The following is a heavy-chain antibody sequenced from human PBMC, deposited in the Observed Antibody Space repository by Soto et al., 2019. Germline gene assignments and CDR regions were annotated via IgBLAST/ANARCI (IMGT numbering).Heavy chain of an antibody. Sequence: QVQLVQSGAEVKEPGSAVKVSCKAPADSFSSYGISWVRQAPGQGLEWMGGILPIFGTTNYAEKFKGRVTITADEATNTAYMELSSLRSEDTALYYCARVFPDGWVEPGVVRGYLDTWGRGTLVTVS. CDR1: ADSFSSYG. V-gene: IGHV1-69*01. CDR2: ILPIFGTT. CDR3: ARVFPDGWVEPGVVRGYLDT. J-gene: IGHJ4*02. D-gene: IGHD3-3*01.